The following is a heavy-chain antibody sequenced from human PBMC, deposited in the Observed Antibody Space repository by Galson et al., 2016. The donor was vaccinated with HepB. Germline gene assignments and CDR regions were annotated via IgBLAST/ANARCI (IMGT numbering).Heavy chain of an antibody. Sequence: SLRLSCAASGFPFSSYGMHWVRQAPGKGLEWVAVISYDSTQKYYAESVRGRLTISRDNSNNAVYLQMDSLRAEDTAMYYCAKADSGSMIVVVIEYWGQGTLVTVSS. V-gene: IGHV3-30*18. CDR2: ISYDSTQK. CDR3: AKADSGSMIVVVIEY. J-gene: IGHJ4*02. D-gene: IGHD3-22*01. CDR1: GFPFSSYG.